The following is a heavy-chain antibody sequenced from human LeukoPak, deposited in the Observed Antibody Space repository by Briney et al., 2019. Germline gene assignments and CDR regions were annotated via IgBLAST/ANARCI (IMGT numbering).Heavy chain of an antibody. Sequence: PGGSLRLSCAASGFTFSDYYMSWIRQAPGKGLEWVSYISSSGSTIYYADSVKGRFTISRDNSKNSLYLQMNSLRAEDTAVYYCAKESSGGWYFDYWGQGTLVTVSS. J-gene: IGHJ4*02. CDR1: GFTFSDYY. D-gene: IGHD6-19*01. V-gene: IGHV3-11*01. CDR3: AKESSGGWYFDY. CDR2: ISSSGSTI.